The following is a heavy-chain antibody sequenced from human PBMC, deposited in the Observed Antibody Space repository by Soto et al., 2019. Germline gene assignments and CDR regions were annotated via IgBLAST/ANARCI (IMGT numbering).Heavy chain of an antibody. CDR2: IKQDGSEK. CDR1: GFTFSSYW. V-gene: IGHV3-7*01. J-gene: IGHJ4*02. CDR3: ARDPETIFGVVIVPDY. Sequence: GGSLRLSCAASGFTFSSYWMSWVRQAPGKGLEWVANIKQDGSEKYYVDSVKGRFTISRDNAKNSLYLQMNSLRAEDTAVYYCARDPETIFGVVIVPDYWGQGTLVTVSS. D-gene: IGHD3-3*01.